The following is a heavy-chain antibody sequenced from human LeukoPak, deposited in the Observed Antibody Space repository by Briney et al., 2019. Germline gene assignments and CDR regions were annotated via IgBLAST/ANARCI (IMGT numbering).Heavy chain of an antibody. CDR3: ARTYYDIFTGYSHDAFDI. D-gene: IGHD3-9*01. J-gene: IGHJ3*02. V-gene: IGHV4-59*01. CDR1: GGSISSYY. Sequence: PSETLSLTCTVSGGSISSYYWSWIRQPPGKGLEWIGYIYYSGSTNYNPSLKSRVTISVDTSKNQFSLKLSSVTAADTAVYYCARTYYDIFTGYSHDAFDIWGQGTMVTVSS. CDR2: IYYSGST.